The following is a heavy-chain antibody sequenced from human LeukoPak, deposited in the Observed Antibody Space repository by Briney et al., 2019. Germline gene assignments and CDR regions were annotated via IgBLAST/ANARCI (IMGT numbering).Heavy chain of an antibody. J-gene: IGHJ4*02. D-gene: IGHD5-24*01. Sequence: SETLSLTCSVSGGSIGNFYWSWILQPPGKSLEWIGYIYRSGTTNYNPSLKSRVTMSIDPAKNQFSLKLMSVTPADAALYYCDRANGYKTPFDSWGQGTLVTVSS. V-gene: IGHV4-4*09. CDR3: DRANGYKTPFDS. CDR1: GGSIGNFY. CDR2: IYRSGTT.